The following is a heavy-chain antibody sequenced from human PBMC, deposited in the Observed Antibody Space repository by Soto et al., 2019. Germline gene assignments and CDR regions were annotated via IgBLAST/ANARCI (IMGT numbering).Heavy chain of an antibody. Sequence: QVQLVQSGAEMKEPGSSVKVSCKTSGGTFSSSAISWLRQAPGPGLEWMGGIIPLFRTPDYAQKFQGRITIAADESTSTAYMERSSLRSEDTAVYYCARDNDRLQLGGNYYYILDVWGQGTTITVPS. CDR1: GGTFSSSA. V-gene: IGHV1-69*12. CDR2: IIPLFRTP. CDR3: ARDNDRLQLGGNYYYILDV. J-gene: IGHJ6*02. D-gene: IGHD4-4*01.